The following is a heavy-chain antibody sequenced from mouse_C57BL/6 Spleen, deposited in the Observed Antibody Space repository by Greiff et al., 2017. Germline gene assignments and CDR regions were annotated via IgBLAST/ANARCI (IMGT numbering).Heavy chain of an antibody. Sequence: QVHVKQSGAELVRPGASVTLSCKASGYTFTDYEMHWVKQTPVHGLEWIGAIDPETGGTAYNQKFKGKAILTADKSSSTAYMELRSLTSDDSAVYYCTRSTASGDYFDYWGQGTTLTVSS. CDR3: TRSTASGDYFDY. CDR2: IDPETGGT. CDR1: GYTFTDYE. D-gene: IGHD1-2*01. V-gene: IGHV1-15*01. J-gene: IGHJ2*01.